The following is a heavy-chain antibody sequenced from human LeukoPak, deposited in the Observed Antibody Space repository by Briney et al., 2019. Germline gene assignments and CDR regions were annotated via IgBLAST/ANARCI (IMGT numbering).Heavy chain of an antibody. V-gene: IGHV4-34*01. CDR1: GGSFSGYY. J-gene: IGHJ1*01. Sequence: PSETLSLTCAVYGGSFSGYYWSWIRQPPGRGLEWIGEINHSGSTNYNPSLKSRVTISVDTSKNQFSLKLSSVTAADTAVYYCANQQQLVYKYFQHWGQGTLVTVSS. CDR3: ANQQQLVYKYFQH. CDR2: INHSGST. D-gene: IGHD6-13*01.